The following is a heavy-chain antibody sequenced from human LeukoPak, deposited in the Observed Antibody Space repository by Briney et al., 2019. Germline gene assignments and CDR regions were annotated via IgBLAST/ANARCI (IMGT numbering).Heavy chain of an antibody. CDR3: ARDYPSFDY. D-gene: IGHD3-16*02. CDR2: IYSGGST. Sequence: GGSLRLSCAASGFTFSSYAMSWVRQAPGKGLEWVSVIYSGGSTYYADSVKGRFTISRDNSENTLYLQMNSLRAEDTAVYYCARDYPSFDYWGQGTLVTVSS. J-gene: IGHJ4*02. CDR1: GFTFSSYA. V-gene: IGHV3-53*01.